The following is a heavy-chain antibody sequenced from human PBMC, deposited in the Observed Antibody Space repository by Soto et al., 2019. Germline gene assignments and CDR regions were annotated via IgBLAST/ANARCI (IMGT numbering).Heavy chain of an antibody. J-gene: IGHJ4*02. CDR3: ARGYTGGWSRGGYFDY. Sequence: EVQLVESGGVVVQPGGSLRLSCVASGFTFSSFEMNWVRQAPGKGLEWLSYIDNSGNKKYYADPVKGRFTISRDNAKNSLFLQMNSLGVEDTALYYCARGYTGGWSRGGYFDYWGPGTLATVSS. V-gene: IGHV3-48*03. D-gene: IGHD6-19*01. CDR1: GFTFSSFE. CDR2: IDNSGNKK.